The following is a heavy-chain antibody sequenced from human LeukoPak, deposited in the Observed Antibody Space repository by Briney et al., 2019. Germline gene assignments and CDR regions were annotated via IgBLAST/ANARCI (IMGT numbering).Heavy chain of an antibody. CDR1: GGSISSSSYY. D-gene: IGHD2-15*01. V-gene: IGHV4-61*01. Sequence: PSETLSLTCTVSGGSISSSSYYWSWIRQPPGKGLEWIGYIYYSGSTNYNPSLKSRVTISVDTSKNQFSLKLSSVTAADTAVYYCARALGYCSGGSCRKFDYWGQGTLVTVSS. CDR3: ARALGYCSGGSCRKFDY. CDR2: IYYSGST. J-gene: IGHJ4*02.